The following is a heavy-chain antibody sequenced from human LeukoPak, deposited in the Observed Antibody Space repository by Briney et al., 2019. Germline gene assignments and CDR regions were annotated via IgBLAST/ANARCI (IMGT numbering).Heavy chain of an antibody. CDR2: IHHSGST. J-gene: IGHJ4*02. Sequence: PSETLSLTCTVSGYSISSGYYWGWIRQPPGKGLEWIGSIHHSGSTYNNPSLKSRVTISVDTSKNQFSLRLTSVTAADTAVYYCARGGYSYAVDYWGQGTLVTVSS. V-gene: IGHV4-38-2*02. CDR3: ARGGYSYAVDY. D-gene: IGHD5-18*01. CDR1: GYSISSGYY.